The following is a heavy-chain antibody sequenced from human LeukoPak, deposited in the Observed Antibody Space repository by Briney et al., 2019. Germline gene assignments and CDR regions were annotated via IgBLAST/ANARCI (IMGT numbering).Heavy chain of an antibody. D-gene: IGHD6-13*01. Sequence: GESLKISCKGSGYTFTTYWIVWVRQIPGKGLEWMGIIYPGDSDPRYSPSFQGQVTISADKSISAAYLQWSSLKASDTAMYYCARHGVGSSWFGFDYWGQGTLVTVSS. J-gene: IGHJ4*02. CDR1: GYTFTTYW. CDR3: ARHGVGSSWFGFDY. CDR2: IYPGDSDP. V-gene: IGHV5-51*01.